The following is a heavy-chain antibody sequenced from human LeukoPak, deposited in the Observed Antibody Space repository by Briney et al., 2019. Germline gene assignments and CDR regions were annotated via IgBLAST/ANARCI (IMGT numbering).Heavy chain of an antibody. CDR2: ISSSSSTI. V-gene: IGHV3-48*01. CDR1: GFTFSSYG. Sequence: GGSLRLSCAASGFTFSSYGMTWVRQTPGKGLEWVSYISSSSSTIYYADSVKGRFTISRDNAKNSLYLQMNSLRAEDTAVYYCAIDPDPIPGANFHYWGQGTLVSVSS. D-gene: IGHD1-26*01. CDR3: AIDPDPIPGANFHY. J-gene: IGHJ4*02.